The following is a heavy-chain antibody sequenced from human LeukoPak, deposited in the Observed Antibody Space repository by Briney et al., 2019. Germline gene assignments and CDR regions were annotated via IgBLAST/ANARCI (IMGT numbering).Heavy chain of an antibody. J-gene: IGHJ6*03. Sequence: PGGSLRLSCAASGFTFSSYWMSWVRQAPGKGLEWVANIKQDGSEKYYVDSVKGRFTISRDNAKNSLYLQMNSLRAEDTAVYYCARERRELELRYYYYYYMDVWGKGTTVTVS. CDR2: IKQDGSEK. V-gene: IGHV3-7*01. CDR1: GFTFSSYW. CDR3: ARERRELELRYYYYYYMDV. D-gene: IGHD1-7*01.